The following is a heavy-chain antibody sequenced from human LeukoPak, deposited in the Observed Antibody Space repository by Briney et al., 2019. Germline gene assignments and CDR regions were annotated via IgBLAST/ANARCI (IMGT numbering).Heavy chain of an antibody. J-gene: IGHJ4*02. CDR2: VYHSGST. V-gene: IGHV4-38-2*02. CDR3: GSQRQWSLTEYHFDY. D-gene: IGHD2-15*01. Sequence: SETLSLTCTVSGYSISSGYYCGWIRQPPGKGLEWIGSVYHSGSTYYNPSLKSRVTISTDKSKNQFSLRLTSVTAADTAVYYCGSQRQWSLTEYHFDYWGQGTLVTVSS. CDR1: GYSISSGYY.